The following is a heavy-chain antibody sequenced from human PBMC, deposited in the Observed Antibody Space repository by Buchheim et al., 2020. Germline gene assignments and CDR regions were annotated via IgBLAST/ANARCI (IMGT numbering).Heavy chain of an antibody. CDR3: AKLQVPTALSPLDC. CDR2: IWYDGSNK. Sequence: VQLVESGGGLVKPGRSLRLSCAASGFTFSSYGMHWVRQAPGKGLEWVAVIWYDGSNKYYADSVKGGFTISRDNSKNTLYLQMNSLRAEDTAVYYCAKLQVPTALSPLDCWGQGTL. CDR1: GFTFSSYG. D-gene: IGHD2-2*01. J-gene: IGHJ4*02. V-gene: IGHV3-33*06.